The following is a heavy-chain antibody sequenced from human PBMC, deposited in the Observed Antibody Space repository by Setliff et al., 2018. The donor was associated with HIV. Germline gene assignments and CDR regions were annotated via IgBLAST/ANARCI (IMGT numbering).Heavy chain of an antibody. CDR2: LYYGGST. D-gene: IGHD3-16*02. CDR3: ARHQVIPTVIGAFDI. V-gene: IGHV4-39*01. Sequence: SETLSLTCTVSGGSISTSNSYWGWVRQPPGKGLEWIGSLYYGGSTYYNPSLKSRVTISVDTSKNHFSLKLSSVTAADTAVYYCARHQVIPTVIGAFDIWGQGTVVT. J-gene: IGHJ3*02. CDR1: GGSISTSNSY.